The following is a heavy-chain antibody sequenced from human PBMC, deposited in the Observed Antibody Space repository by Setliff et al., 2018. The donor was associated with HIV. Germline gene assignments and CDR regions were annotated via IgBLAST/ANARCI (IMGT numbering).Heavy chain of an antibody. J-gene: IGHJ4*02. CDR1: GYAFTVYY. D-gene: IGHD3-3*01. Sequence: ASVKVSCKASGYAFTVYYVHWVRQAPGRGLEWMGWINTNSGDTNFAQKFQGRVTMTRDTSISTAYMELSRLRYDDTAVYYCARGRDFWNGYYDFDSWGQGTLVTVSS. CDR2: INTNSGDT. CDR3: ARGRDFWNGYYDFDS. V-gene: IGHV1-2*02.